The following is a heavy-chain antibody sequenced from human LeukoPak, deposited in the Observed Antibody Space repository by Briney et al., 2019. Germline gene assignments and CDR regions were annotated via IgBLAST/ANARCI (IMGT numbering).Heavy chain of an antibody. CDR2: ISAYNGNT. Sequence: GASVKVSCKASGYTFTSYGISWVRQAPGQGLEWMGLISAYNGNTNYAQKLQGRVTMTTDTSTSTAYMELRSLRSDDTAVYYCASTFFGPAATYNWFDPWGQGTLVTVSS. CDR1: GYTFTSYG. D-gene: IGHD2-2*01. V-gene: IGHV1-18*01. CDR3: ASTFFGPAATYNWFDP. J-gene: IGHJ5*02.